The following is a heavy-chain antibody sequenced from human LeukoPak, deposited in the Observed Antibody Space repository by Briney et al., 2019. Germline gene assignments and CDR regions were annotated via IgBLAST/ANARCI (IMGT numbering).Heavy chain of an antibody. CDR1: GFTFSDYY. J-gene: IGHJ4*02. CDR2: ISSSGSTI. D-gene: IGHD2/OR15-2a*01. CDR3: AKVARNNFDY. Sequence: GGSLRLSCAASGFTFSDYYMSWIRQAPGKGLEWVSYISSSGSTIYYADSVKGRFTISRDNSKNTLYLQMNSLRAEDTAVYYCAKVARNNFDYWGQGTLVTVSS. V-gene: IGHV3-11*01.